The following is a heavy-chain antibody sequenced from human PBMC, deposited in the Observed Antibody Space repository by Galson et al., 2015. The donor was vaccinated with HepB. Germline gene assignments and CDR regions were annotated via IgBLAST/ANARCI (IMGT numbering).Heavy chain of an antibody. Sequence: SVKVSCKASGYTFTSYYMHWVRQAPGQGLEWMGIINPSGGSTSYAQKFQGRVTMTRDTSTSTVYMELSSLRSEDTAVYYCARDRGITIFGVVNPYYFDYWGQGTLVTVSS. CDR1: GYTFTSYY. D-gene: IGHD3-3*01. J-gene: IGHJ4*02. V-gene: IGHV1-46*01. CDR2: INPSGGST. CDR3: ARDRGITIFGVVNPYYFDY.